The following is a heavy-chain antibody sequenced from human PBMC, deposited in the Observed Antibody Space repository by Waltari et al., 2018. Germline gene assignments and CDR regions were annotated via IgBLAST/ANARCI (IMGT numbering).Heavy chain of an antibody. CDR3: ARDKAEWELRQAFDI. V-gene: IGHV4-38-2*02. CDR2: IYHSGST. J-gene: IGHJ3*02. Sequence: QVQLQESGPGLVKPSETLSLTCAVSGYSISSGYYWGWIRQPPGKGLEWIGSIYHSGSTYYNPSLKSRVTISVDTSKNQFSLKLSSVTAADTAVYYCARDKAEWELRQAFDIWGQGTMVTVSS. CDR1: GYSISSGYY. D-gene: IGHD1-26*01.